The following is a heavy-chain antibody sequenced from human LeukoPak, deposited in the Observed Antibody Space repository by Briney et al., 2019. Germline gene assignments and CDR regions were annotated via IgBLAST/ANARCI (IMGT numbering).Heavy chain of an antibody. V-gene: IGHV3-23*01. Sequence: GGSLRLSCAASGFTFSNYGMSWVRQAPGKGLEWVSAISGSGSSSYYADSVKGRFTISRDNSKNTLYLQINSLRAEDTAIYYCARVIAAIPQNWFDPWGQGTLVTVSS. CDR1: GFTFSNYG. J-gene: IGHJ5*02. CDR2: ISGSGSSS. CDR3: ARVIAAIPQNWFDP. D-gene: IGHD6-13*01.